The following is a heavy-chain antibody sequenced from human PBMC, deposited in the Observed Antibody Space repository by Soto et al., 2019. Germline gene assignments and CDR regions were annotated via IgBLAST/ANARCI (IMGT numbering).Heavy chain of an antibody. V-gene: IGHV1-46*03. CDR2: INPSGGST. J-gene: IGHJ3*02. CDR1: GGTFSSYA. Sequence: ASVKVSCKASGGTFSSYAISWVRQAPGQGLEWMGIINPSGGSTSYAQKFQGRVTMTRDTSTSTVYMELSSLRSEDTAVYYCARDGTYYYDSSGRNGAFDIWG. D-gene: IGHD3-22*01. CDR3: ARDGTYYYDSSGRNGAFDI.